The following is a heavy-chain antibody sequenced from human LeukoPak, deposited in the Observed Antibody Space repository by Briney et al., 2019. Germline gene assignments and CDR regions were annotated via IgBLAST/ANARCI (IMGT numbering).Heavy chain of an antibody. CDR3: ARDLERSRANNWFDA. Sequence: PGGSLRLSCAASGFTVSGNYMTWVRQAPGKGLEWVSVIYSGGSTYYADSVKGRFTISRDNSKNTLYLQMNSLRAEDTAVYYCARDLERSRANNWFDAWGQGTLVTVSS. D-gene: IGHD1-1*01. CDR2: IYSGGST. V-gene: IGHV3-66*01. J-gene: IGHJ5*02. CDR1: GFTVSGNY.